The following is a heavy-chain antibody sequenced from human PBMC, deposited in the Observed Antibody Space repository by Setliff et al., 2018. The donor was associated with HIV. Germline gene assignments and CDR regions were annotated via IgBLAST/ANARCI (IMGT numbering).Heavy chain of an antibody. CDR3: ARDFLRSGYFDS. CDR1: GDSLSSDYYY. J-gene: IGHJ4*02. D-gene: IGHD4-17*01. Sequence: LSLTCTVSGDSLSSDYYYWTWIRQHPEKGLEWIGYIYYSGSTLYNPSLRSRLSMSVDTPKNQFFLELSSVTAADTAVYFCARDFLRSGYFDSWGQGKLVTVSS. V-gene: IGHV4-31*03. CDR2: IYYSGST.